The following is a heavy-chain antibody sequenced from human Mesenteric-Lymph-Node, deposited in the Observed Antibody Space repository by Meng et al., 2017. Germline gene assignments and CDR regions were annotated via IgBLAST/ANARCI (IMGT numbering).Heavy chain of an antibody. CDR1: GYTFTSYD. D-gene: IGHD3-10*01. Sequence: ASVKVSCKASGYTFTSYDINWVRQATGQGLEWMGWMNPSSGNTGYAQKFQGRVTITRNTSISTAYMELSSLRSEDTAVYYCAKDNLWFGELSSDYWGQGTLVTVSS. J-gene: IGHJ4*02. V-gene: IGHV1-8*03. CDR3: AKDNLWFGELSSDY. CDR2: MNPSSGNT.